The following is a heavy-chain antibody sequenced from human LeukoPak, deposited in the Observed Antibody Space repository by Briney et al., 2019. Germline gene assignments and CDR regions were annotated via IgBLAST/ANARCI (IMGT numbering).Heavy chain of an antibody. Sequence: PSETLSLTCAVYGGPFSGYYWSWIRQPPGKGLEWIGEINHSGSTNYNPSLKSRVTISVDTSKNQFSLKLSSVTAADTAVYYCARGPGNYDFWSGYYKSYYYYCMDVWGKGTTVTVSS. J-gene: IGHJ6*03. V-gene: IGHV4-34*01. CDR2: INHSGST. CDR1: GGPFSGYY. CDR3: ARGPGNYDFWSGYYKSYYYYCMDV. D-gene: IGHD3-3*01.